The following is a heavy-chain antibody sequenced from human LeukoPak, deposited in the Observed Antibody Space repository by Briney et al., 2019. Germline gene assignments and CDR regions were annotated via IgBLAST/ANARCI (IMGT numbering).Heavy chain of an antibody. V-gene: IGHV3-20*04. CDR1: GFTFDDYG. Sequence: PGGSLRLSCAASGFTFDDYGMSWVRQAPGKGLEWVSGTNWNGGSTGYADSVKGRFTISRDNAKNSLYLQMNSLRAEDTALYYCARGQGSGYDSNWFDPWGQGTLVTVSS. J-gene: IGHJ5*02. D-gene: IGHD5-12*01. CDR3: ARGQGSGYDSNWFDP. CDR2: TNWNGGST.